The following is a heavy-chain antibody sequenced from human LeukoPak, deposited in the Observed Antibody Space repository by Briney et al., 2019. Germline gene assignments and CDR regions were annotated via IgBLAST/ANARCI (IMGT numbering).Heavy chain of an antibody. Sequence: SETLSLTCAVYGGSFSGCYWSWIRQPPGKGLEWIGEINHSGSTNYNPSLKSRVTISVDTSKNQFSLKLSSVTAADTAVYYCARGGRDGYNWGQGTLVTVSS. J-gene: IGHJ4*02. CDR2: INHSGST. CDR1: GGSFSGCY. CDR3: ARGGRDGYN. D-gene: IGHD5-24*01. V-gene: IGHV4-34*01.